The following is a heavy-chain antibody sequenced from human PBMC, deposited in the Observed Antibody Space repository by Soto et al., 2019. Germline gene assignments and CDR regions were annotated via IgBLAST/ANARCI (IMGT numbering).Heavy chain of an antibody. CDR1: GGTFSSYA. D-gene: IGHD2-2*01. J-gene: IGHJ6*02. Sequence: QVQLVQSGAEVKKPGSSVKVSCKASGGTFSSYAISWVRQAPGQGLEWMGGIIPISGTANYSQKFQGRVTITAHESTSTAYMELSSLRSEDAAVYYCARSLRSSTSLEIYYYYVYCMDVWGQGNTVTVSS. V-gene: IGHV1-69*01. CDR3: ARSLRSSTSLEIYYYYVYCMDV. CDR2: IIPISGTA.